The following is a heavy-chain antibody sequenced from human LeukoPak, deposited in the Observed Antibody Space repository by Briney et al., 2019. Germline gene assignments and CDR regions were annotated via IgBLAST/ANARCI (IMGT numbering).Heavy chain of an antibody. J-gene: IGHJ3*02. CDR1: GGSISSYY. CDR3: ARAQQLVLSGAFDI. D-gene: IGHD6-6*01. V-gene: IGHV4-59*01. CDR2: IHYSGST. Sequence: SETLSLTCTVSGGSISSYYWSWIRQPPGKGLEWIGYIHYSGSTNYNPSLKSRVTISVDTSKNQFSLKLSSVTAADTAVYYCARAQQLVLSGAFDIWGQGTMVTVSS.